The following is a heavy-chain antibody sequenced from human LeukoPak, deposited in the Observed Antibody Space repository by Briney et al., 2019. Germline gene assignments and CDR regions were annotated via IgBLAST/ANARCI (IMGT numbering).Heavy chain of an antibody. CDR1: GGSISNGDYY. J-gene: IGHJ4*01. Sequence: PSQTLSLTCSVSGGSISNGDYYWSWIRQPPGKGLEWIGYIYYTGSTYYNPSLRSQVTMSGDTSKNQLSLRLSSVTAADTAVYYCARARADYYDSSGHYFGYFDLWGRGTLVTVS. CDR2: IYYTGST. V-gene: IGHV4-30-4*01. D-gene: IGHD3-22*01. CDR3: ARARADYYDSSGHYFGYFDL.